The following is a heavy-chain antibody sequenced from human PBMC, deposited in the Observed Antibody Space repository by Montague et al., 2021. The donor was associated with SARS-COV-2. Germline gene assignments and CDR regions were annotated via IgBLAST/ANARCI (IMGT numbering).Heavy chain of an antibody. V-gene: IGHV3-30*09. CDR2: ISYDGSNK. Sequence: SLRLSCAASGFTFNNYAMHWVRQAPGKGLEWVAIISYDGSNKYYADSVKGRFAISRDNSKNTLYLQMNSLRAEDTAVYYCVRASLIKARIAVAGTTVYWGQGTPFTISS. D-gene: IGHD6-19*01. CDR1: GFTFNNYA. J-gene: IGHJ4*02. CDR3: VRASLIKARIAVAGTTVY.